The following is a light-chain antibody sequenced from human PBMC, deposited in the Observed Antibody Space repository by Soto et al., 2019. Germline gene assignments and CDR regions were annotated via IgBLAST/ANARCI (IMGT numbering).Light chain of an antibody. J-gene: IGKJ1*01. CDR2: GAS. CDR1: QSVSSSY. Sequence: EIVLTQSPGTLSLSPGERATLSCRASQSVSSSYLAWYQQKPGQAPRLLIYGASSRATGIPDRFSGSGSGTDFTLTISRLEPEDFATYYCQQYNSHWTFGQGTKVEIK. V-gene: IGKV3-20*01. CDR3: QQYNSHWT.